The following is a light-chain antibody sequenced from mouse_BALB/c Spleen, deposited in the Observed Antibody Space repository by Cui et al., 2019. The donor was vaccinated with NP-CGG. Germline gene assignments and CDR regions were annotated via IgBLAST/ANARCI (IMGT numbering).Light chain of an antibody. CDR1: TGAVTTSNY. CDR2: GTN. V-gene: IGLV1*01. J-gene: IGLJ1*01. CDR3: ALWYSNHWV. Sequence: QAVVTQESALTPSPGETVTLTCRSSTGAVTTSNYANWVQEKPDHLFTGLIGGTNNRAPGVPARFSGSLIGDTAALTITGAQTEDGAIYFCALWYSNHWVFGGGTKLTVL.